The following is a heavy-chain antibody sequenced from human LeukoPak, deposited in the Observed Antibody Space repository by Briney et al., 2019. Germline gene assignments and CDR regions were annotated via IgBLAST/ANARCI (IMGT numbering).Heavy chain of an antibody. CDR1: GYTLTELS. V-gene: IGHV1-24*01. CDR2: FNPEDGEK. J-gene: IGHJ4*01. CDR3: ATDPVGYCSSDSCYSVDY. Sequence: ASVKVSCKVSGYTLTELSIHWVRQAPGKGLEWMGGFNPEDGEKIYVQKFQGRVTMTEDTSIDTAYMELSSLRSEDTAMYYCATDPVGYCSSDSCYSVDYWGHGTLVTVSS. D-gene: IGHD2-15*01.